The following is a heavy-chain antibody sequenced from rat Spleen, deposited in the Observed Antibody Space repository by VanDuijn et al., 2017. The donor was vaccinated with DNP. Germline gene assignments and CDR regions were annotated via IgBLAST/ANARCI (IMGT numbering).Heavy chain of an antibody. Sequence: EVQLVESGGGLVQTGRSLKLSCAASGFTFSDYYMAWVRQAPTRGLEWVAYIGFDGGGTYNGDSVKGRFTISRDNAKRTQYLQMDSLRSEDTATYYCVTHPSWFGYWGPGTLVTVSS. D-gene: IGHD3-8*01. CDR1: GFTFSDYY. J-gene: IGHJ3*01. CDR3: VTHPSWFGY. V-gene: IGHV5-20*01. CDR2: IGFDGGGT.